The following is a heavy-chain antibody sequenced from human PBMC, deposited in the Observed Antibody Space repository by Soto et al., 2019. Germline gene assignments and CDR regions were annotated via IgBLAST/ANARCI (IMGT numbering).Heavy chain of an antibody. J-gene: IGHJ4*02. V-gene: IGHV4-59*01. Sequence: SETLSLTCTVSGGSITSNYWSWIRQPPGKGLEWIGYIYYSGSTNYNPSLKSRVTISVDTSKNQFSLKLSSVTAADTAMYYCARIERGYSYGPLDYWGLGTLVTVSS. CDR1: GGSITSNY. CDR2: IYYSGST. CDR3: ARIERGYSYGPLDY. D-gene: IGHD5-18*01.